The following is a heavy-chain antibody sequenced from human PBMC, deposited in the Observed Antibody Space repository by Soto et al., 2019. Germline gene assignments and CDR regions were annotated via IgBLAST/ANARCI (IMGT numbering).Heavy chain of an antibody. Sequence: EVQLVESGGGLVQPGVSLRLSWAASGFTFSSYSKNWVRQAPGKGLEWVSYISSSSSTIYYADSVKGRFTISRDNAKNSLYLQMNSVRAEDTAVYYCARGDKNYYYYYMDVWGKGNTVTVSS. CDR1: GFTFSSYS. J-gene: IGHJ6*03. CDR2: ISSSSSTI. V-gene: IGHV3-48*01. CDR3: ARGDKNYYYYYMDV.